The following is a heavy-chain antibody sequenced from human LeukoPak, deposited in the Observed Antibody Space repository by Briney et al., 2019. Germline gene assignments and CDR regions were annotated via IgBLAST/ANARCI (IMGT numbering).Heavy chain of an antibody. CDR3: AKAYGGYESHYYYYGMDV. J-gene: IGHJ6*02. CDR2: ISYDGSNE. CDR1: GFTFSYYG. D-gene: IGHD5-12*01. Sequence: GRSLRLSCAASGFTFSYYGMHWVRQAPGKGLEWVVVISYDGSNEYYADSVKGRFTISRDKSKNTLYLQMNSLRAEDTAVYYCAKAYGGYESHYYYYGMDVWGQGTTVTVSS. V-gene: IGHV3-30*18.